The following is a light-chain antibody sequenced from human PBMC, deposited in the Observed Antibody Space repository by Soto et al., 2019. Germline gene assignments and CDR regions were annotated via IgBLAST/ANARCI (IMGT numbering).Light chain of an antibody. V-gene: IGLV2-14*01. CDR2: EVS. Sequence: QSVLTQPASVSGSPGQSITISCTGTSSDVGSYNYVSWYQQHPGKAPKLMIYEVSDRPSGISTRFSGAKAGNTPYLTILGLQTEDEDDYYCSSYTSSSTLFGPGTKVTV. CDR3: SSYTSSSTL. CDR1: SSDVGSYNY. J-gene: IGLJ1*01.